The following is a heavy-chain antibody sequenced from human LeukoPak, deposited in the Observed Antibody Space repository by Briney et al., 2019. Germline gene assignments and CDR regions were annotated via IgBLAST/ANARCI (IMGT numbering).Heavy chain of an antibody. V-gene: IGHV1-69*13. J-gene: IGHJ4*02. Sequence: SVKVSCRASGGTFSSYAISWVRQAPGQGLEWMGGIIPIFGTANYAQKFQGRVTITADESTSTAYMELSSLRSEDTAVYYCARDRHYDVVRGVIESYYFDYWGQGTLVTVSS. CDR3: ARDRHYDVVRGVIESYYFDY. CDR1: GGTFSSYA. CDR2: IIPIFGTA. D-gene: IGHD3-10*01.